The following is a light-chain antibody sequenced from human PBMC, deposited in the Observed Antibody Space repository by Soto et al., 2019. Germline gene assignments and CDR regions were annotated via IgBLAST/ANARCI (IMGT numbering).Light chain of an antibody. CDR3: QQYHHWWA. CDR2: GAS. Sequence: DIVMTQSPATLSVSPGERATLSCRASQDVSNNLAWYQQKPGQAPRLLIYGASIRASGIPARFSGSGSGTEFTLTIRSLQSEDFAVYYCQQYHHWWAFGQGTQVEI. J-gene: IGKJ1*01. V-gene: IGKV3-15*01. CDR1: QDVSNN.